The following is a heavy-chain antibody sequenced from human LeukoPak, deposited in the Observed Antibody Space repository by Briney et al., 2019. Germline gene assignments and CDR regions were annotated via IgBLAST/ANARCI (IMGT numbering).Heavy chain of an antibody. CDR2: IYYSGST. CDR3: ARGRIAAGD. J-gene: IGHJ4*02. CDR1: GGSVSSGSYY. D-gene: IGHD6-6*01. V-gene: IGHV4-61*01. Sequence: PSETLCLTCTVSGGSVSSGSYYWSWIRQPPGKGREWIGYIYYSGSTNYNPSLKSRVTISVDTSKNQFSIKLSSVTAADTGVYYCARGRIAAGDWGQGTLVTVSS.